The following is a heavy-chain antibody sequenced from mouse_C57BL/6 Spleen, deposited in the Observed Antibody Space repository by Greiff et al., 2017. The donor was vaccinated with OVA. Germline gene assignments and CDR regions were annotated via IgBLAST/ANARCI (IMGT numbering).Heavy chain of an antibody. D-gene: IGHD1-1*01. V-gene: IGHV1-80*01. CDR2: IYPGDGDT. CDR1: GYAFSSYW. Sequence: QVQLKESGAELVKPGASVKISCKASGYAFSSYWMNWVKQRPGKGLEWIGQIYPGDGDTNYNGKFKGKATLTADKSSSTAYMQLSSLTSEDSAVYFCARCGSSLYYFDYWGQGTTLTVSS. J-gene: IGHJ2*01. CDR3: ARCGSSLYYFDY.